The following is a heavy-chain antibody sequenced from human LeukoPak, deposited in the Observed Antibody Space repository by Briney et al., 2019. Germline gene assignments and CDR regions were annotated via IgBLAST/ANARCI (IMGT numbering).Heavy chain of an antibody. CDR2: IYSGGST. J-gene: IGHJ4*02. V-gene: IGHV3-53*01. D-gene: IGHD3-9*01. CDR3: ARATALRYFDWLPFDY. Sequence: PGGSLRLSCAASGFTVSSNYMSWVRQAPGEGLEWVSVIYSGGSTYYADSVKGRFTISRDNSKNTLYLQMNSLRAEDTAVYYCARATALRYFDWLPFDYWGQGTLVTVSS. CDR1: GFTVSSNY.